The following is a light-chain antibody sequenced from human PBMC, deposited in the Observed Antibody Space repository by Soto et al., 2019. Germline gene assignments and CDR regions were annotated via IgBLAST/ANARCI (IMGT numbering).Light chain of an antibody. Sequence: EIVLTQSPGTLSLSPGERATLSCRASQSISSSYLAWYHQTPGQAPRLLIYGASSRATGIPDRFSGSGSGTDVTLTISRLEPEDFAVYYCQQYGSSSYTFGQGTKLEIK. CDR1: QSISSSY. V-gene: IGKV3-20*01. J-gene: IGKJ2*01. CDR2: GAS. CDR3: QQYGSSSYT.